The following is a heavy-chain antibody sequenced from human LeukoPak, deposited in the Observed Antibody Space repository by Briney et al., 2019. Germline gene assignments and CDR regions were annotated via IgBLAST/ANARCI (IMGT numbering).Heavy chain of an antibody. V-gene: IGHV4-59*01. CDR1: GGSISSYY. CDR2: IYYSGST. D-gene: IGHD2/OR15-2a*01. J-gene: IGHJ4*02. Sequence: PSETLPLTCSVSGGSISSYYWSWIRQPPGKGLEWIGYIYYSGSTNYNPSLKSRVTISVDTSKHQFSLKLNSVTAADTAVYYCAREGFYGTCFDYWGQGTLVTVSS. CDR3: AREGFYGTCFDY.